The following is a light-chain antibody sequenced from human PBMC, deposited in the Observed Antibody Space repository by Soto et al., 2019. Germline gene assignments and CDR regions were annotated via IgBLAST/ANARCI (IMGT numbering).Light chain of an antibody. J-gene: IGKJ4*01. V-gene: IGKV1-39*01. CDR2: AAS. CDR3: QQGLFTLT. CDR1: QTISNY. Sequence: DIQMTQSPSSLSASVGDRVTITCRASQTISNYLNWYQQKSGKAPKLLIYAASTLQSGVPSRFSGSGSGTDFTLTISSLQPEDFATYYCQQGLFTLTFGGGTKVDIK.